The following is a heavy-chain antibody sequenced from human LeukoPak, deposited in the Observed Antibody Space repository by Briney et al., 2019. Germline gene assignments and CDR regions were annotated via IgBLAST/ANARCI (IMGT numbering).Heavy chain of an antibody. Sequence: SETLSLTCSVSGGSISSGSYYWGWIRQPPGKGPEWIGNIYYSASTYYNPSLKSRVTISVDTSKNQFSLKLSSVTAADTAVYYCARQRIDSGSYFYFDYWGQGTLVTVSS. CDR2: IYYSAST. CDR1: GGSISSGSYY. J-gene: IGHJ4*02. CDR3: ARQRIDSGSYFYFDY. V-gene: IGHV4-39*01. D-gene: IGHD3-10*01.